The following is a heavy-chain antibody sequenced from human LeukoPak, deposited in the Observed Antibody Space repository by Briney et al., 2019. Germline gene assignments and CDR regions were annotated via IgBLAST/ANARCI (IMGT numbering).Heavy chain of an antibody. Sequence: GESLKISCKGSGYSFTSYWIGWVRQMPGKGLGWMGIIYPGDSDTRYSPSFQGPVTISADKSISTAYLQWSSLKASDTAMYYCARIKYSSLRGYARNFDYWGQGTLVTVSS. CDR3: ARIKYSSLRGYARNFDY. CDR1: GYSFTSYW. V-gene: IGHV5-51*01. CDR2: IYPGDSDT. D-gene: IGHD6-6*01. J-gene: IGHJ4*02.